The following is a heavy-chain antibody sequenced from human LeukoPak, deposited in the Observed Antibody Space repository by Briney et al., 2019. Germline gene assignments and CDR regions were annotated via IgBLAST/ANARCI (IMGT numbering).Heavy chain of an antibody. D-gene: IGHD3-16*01. CDR1: GYTFTGYY. V-gene: IGHV1-2*06. J-gene: IGHJ4*02. Sequence: ASVKVSCKASGYTFTGYYMHWVRQAPGQGLEWMGRINPNSGGTNYAQKFQGRVTMTRDTSIRTAYMELSRLRSDDTAVYYCARLRLGAGGYFDYWGQGTLVTVSS. CDR2: INPNSGGT. CDR3: ARLRLGAGGYFDY.